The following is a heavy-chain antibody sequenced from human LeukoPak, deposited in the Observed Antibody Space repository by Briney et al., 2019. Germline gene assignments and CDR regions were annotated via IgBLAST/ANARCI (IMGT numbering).Heavy chain of an antibody. CDR3: ARDFFAFGGVIALLDY. J-gene: IGHJ4*02. Sequence: PGGSLRLSCAASGFTVSSNYMSWVRQAPGKGLEWVANIKLDGSEKYYVDSVKGRFTISRDNAKKSLYLQMNSLRDEDTAVYYCARDFFAFGGVIALLDYWGQGTLVTVSS. CDR2: IKLDGSEK. V-gene: IGHV3-7*01. CDR1: GFTVSSNY. D-gene: IGHD3-16*02.